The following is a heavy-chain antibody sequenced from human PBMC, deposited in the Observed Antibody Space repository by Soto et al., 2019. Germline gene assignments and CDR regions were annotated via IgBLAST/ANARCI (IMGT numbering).Heavy chain of an antibody. V-gene: IGHV3-30*18. J-gene: IGHJ6*04. CDR2: ISYDGSNK. Sequence: QVQLVESGGGVVQPGRSLRLSCAASGFTFSSYGMHWVRQAPGKGLEWVAVISYDGSNKYYADSVKGRFTISRDNSKNTLYLKMNSLRAEDTAVYYSAKDVLRTTDHYSYYSGMDVWGKGTTVTVSS. CDR1: GFTFSSYG. CDR3: AKDVLRTTDHYSYYSGMDV. D-gene: IGHD2-15*01.